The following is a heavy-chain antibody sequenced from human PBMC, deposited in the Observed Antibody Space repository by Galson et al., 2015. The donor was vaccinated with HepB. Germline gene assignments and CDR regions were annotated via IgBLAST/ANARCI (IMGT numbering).Heavy chain of an antibody. J-gene: IGHJ3*02. CDR2: IKQDGSEK. D-gene: IGHD3-10*01. CDR3: ASHRGYYGSGNDAFDM. CDR1: GFTFSSYW. V-gene: IGHV3-7*01. Sequence: SLRLSCAASGFTFSSYWMSWVRQAPGKGLEWVANIKQDGSEKDYVDSVKGRFTISRDNAKNSLYLQMNSLRAEDTAVYYCASHRGYYGSGNDAFDMWGQGTMVTVSS.